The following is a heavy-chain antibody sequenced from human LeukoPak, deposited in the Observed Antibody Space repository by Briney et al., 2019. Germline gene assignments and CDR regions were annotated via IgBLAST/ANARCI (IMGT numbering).Heavy chain of an antibody. D-gene: IGHD1-26*01. CDR1: GGTFSSYT. Sequence: GASVKVSCKASGGTFSSYTISWVRQAPGQGLEWMGRIIPILGIANYAQKFQGRVTITADKSTSTAYMELSSLRSEDTAVYYCAREGGLIVGAKRRAFDIWGQGTMVTVSS. CDR2: IIPILGIA. J-gene: IGHJ3*02. CDR3: AREGGLIVGAKRRAFDI. V-gene: IGHV1-69*04.